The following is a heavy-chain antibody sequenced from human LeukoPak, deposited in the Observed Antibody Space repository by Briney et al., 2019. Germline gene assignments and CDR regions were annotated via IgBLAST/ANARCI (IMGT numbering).Heavy chain of an antibody. CDR2: SNTDGSST. Sequence: GGSLRLSCAASGFTFSSYWMHWVRQAPGKGLVWVSRSNTDGSSTNYADSVKGRFTISRDNAKNTVYLQMNSLRAEDTAVYYCARGKGWEQPIDSWGQGSLVTVSS. CDR3: ARGKGWEQPIDS. J-gene: IGHJ4*02. D-gene: IGHD1-26*01. CDR1: GFTFSSYW. V-gene: IGHV3-74*01.